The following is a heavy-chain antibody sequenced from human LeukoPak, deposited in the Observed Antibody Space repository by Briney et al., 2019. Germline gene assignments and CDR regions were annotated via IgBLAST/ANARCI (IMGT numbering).Heavy chain of an antibody. D-gene: IGHD5-12*01. J-gene: IGHJ4*02. Sequence: SETLSLTCTASGGSISSYYWSWIRRPPGKGLEWIGYIYYSGSTNYNPSLKGRLNISVDTSKNQFSLNLSSVTAADTAVYYCARGGAIAATIYSYWGQGTLVTVSS. CDR1: GGSISSYY. CDR2: IYYSGST. V-gene: IGHV4-59*01. CDR3: ARGGAIAATIYSY.